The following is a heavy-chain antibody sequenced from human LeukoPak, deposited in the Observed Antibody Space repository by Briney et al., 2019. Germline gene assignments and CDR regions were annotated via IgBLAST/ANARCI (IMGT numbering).Heavy chain of an antibody. V-gene: IGHV4-59*12. CDR1: GGSFSGYY. CDR3: AREADYGGNPGEYFQH. D-gene: IGHD4-23*01. CDR2: IYYSGST. J-gene: IGHJ1*01. Sequence: SETLSLTCAVYGGSFSGYYWSWIRQPPGKGLEWIGYIYYSGSTNYNPSLKSRVTMSVDTSKNQFSLKLSSVTAADTAVYYCAREADYGGNPGEYFQHWGQGTLVTVSS.